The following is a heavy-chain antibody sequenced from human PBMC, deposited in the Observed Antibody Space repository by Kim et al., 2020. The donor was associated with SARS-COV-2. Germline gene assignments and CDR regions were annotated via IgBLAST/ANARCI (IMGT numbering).Heavy chain of an antibody. J-gene: IGHJ4*02. CDR3: ARDLFIRYSSSWPQPIDY. V-gene: IGHV3-33*05. CDR2: ISYDGSNK. D-gene: IGHD6-13*01. Sequence: GGSLRLSCAASGFTFSSYGMHWVRQAPGKGLEWVAVISYDGSNKYYADSVKGRFTISRDNSKNTLYLQMNSLRAEDTAVYYCARDLFIRYSSSWPQPIDYWGQGTLVTVSS. CDR1: GFTFSSYG.